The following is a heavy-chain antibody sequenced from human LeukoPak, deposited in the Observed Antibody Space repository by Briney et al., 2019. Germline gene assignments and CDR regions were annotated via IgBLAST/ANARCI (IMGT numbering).Heavy chain of an antibody. CDR1: GGSFSGYY. D-gene: IGHD5-18*01. CDR3: ARVGSYGFCDY. J-gene: IGHJ4*02. CDR2: INHSGST. V-gene: IGHV4-34*01. Sequence: SETLSLTCAVYGGSFSGYYWSWIRQPPGKGLEWIGEINHSGSTNYNPSLKSRVTISVDTSKNQFSLKLGSVTAANTAVYYCARVGSYGFCDYWGQGTLVTVSS.